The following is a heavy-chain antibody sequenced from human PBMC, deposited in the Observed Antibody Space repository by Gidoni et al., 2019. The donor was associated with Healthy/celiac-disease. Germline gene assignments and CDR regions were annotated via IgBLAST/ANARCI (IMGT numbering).Heavy chain of an antibody. D-gene: IGHD6-19*01. CDR2: IIPIFGTA. J-gene: IGHJ6*02. Sequence: QVQLVQSGAEVKKTGSSVKVSCKASGGTFSSHAISWVRQAPGQGLEWMGGIIPIFGTANYAQKFQGRVTITADESTSTAYMELSSLRSEDTAVHYCARGGSSGWPLYYYYGMDVWGQGTTVTVSS. V-gene: IGHV1-69*01. CDR1: GGTFSSHA. CDR3: ARGGSSGWPLYYYYGMDV.